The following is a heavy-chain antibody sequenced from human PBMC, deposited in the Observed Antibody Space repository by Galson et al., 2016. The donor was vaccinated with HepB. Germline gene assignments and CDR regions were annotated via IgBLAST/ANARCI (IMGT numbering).Heavy chain of an antibody. CDR1: GFAFSDYY. Sequence: LRLSCAASGFAFSDYYMSWIRQAPGKGLEWLGNIYYGGTTDYNPSLKSRVTMSVDTSKDQFSLRLTSVTAADAALYYCVRPTAGQIDYWGRGTLVTVSS. CDR2: IYYGGTT. J-gene: IGHJ4*02. D-gene: IGHD2-21*02. V-gene: IGHV4-59*04. CDR3: VRPTAGQIDY.